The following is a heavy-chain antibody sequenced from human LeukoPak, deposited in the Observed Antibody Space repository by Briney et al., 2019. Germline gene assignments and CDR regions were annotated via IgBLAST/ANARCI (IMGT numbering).Heavy chain of an antibody. J-gene: IGHJ5*02. CDR2: IYYSGST. CDR3: ARNFYHDILTGYYTSWFDP. Sequence: SETLSLTCTVSGGSISSGGYYWSWIRQHPGKGLEWIGYIYYSGSTYYNPSLKSRVTISVDTSKNQFSLKLSSVTAADTAVYYCARNFYHDILTGYYTSWFDPWGQGTLVTVSS. D-gene: IGHD3-9*01. CDR1: GGSISSGGYY. V-gene: IGHV4-31*03.